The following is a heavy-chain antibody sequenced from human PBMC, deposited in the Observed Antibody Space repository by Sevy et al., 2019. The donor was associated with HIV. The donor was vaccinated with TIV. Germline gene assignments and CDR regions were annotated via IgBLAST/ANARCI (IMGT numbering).Heavy chain of an antibody. CDR3: ARATFGGCGELGENCFDP. Sequence: SETLSLTCTVSGGSISSGDYYWSWIRQPPGKGLEWIGYIYYSGTTYYNPSLKSRITISIDTSKNPFYLKLKSVTAADTAVFYCARATFGGCGELGENCFDPWGQGTLVTVSS. V-gene: IGHV4-30-4*01. D-gene: IGHD3-10*01. CDR2: IYYSGTT. J-gene: IGHJ5*02. CDR1: GGSISSGDYY.